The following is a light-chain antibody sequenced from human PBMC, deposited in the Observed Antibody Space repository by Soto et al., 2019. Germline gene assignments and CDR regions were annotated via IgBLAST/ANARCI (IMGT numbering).Light chain of an antibody. J-gene: IGKJ1*01. V-gene: IGKV3-20*01. CDR2: GAS. CDR3: QQYDSSSWT. Sequence: EIVLTQSPGTLSLSPGERATLSCRASQSVSSSYLAWYQQKHGQAPRLLIYGASSRATGIPDRFSGSGSGTDFTLTISRLEPEDFAVYYCQQYDSSSWTFCQGTKVEIK. CDR1: QSVSSSY.